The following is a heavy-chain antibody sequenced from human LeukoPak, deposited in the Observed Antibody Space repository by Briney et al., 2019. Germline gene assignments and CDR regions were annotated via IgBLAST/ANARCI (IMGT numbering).Heavy chain of an antibody. Sequence: GGSLRLSCAASGFTFSSYGMHWVRQAPGKGREWVAFIRYDGSNKYYADSVKGRFTISRDNSKNTLYLQMNSLRAEDTAVYYCAKVSHCSSTSCSDYWGQGTLVTVSS. D-gene: IGHD2-2*01. CDR2: IRYDGSNK. V-gene: IGHV3-30*02. CDR3: AKVSHCSSTSCSDY. CDR1: GFTFSSYG. J-gene: IGHJ4*02.